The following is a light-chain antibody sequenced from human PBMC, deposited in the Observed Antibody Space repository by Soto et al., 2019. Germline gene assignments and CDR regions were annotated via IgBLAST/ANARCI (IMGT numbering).Light chain of an antibody. J-gene: IGLJ1*01. CDR2: EVS. CDR3: SSYTSSNTLV. V-gene: IGLV2-14*01. Sequence: QSALTQPASVSGSPRQSITISCTGTSSDVGGYNYVSWYQQHPGKAPKLMIYEVSNRPSGVSNRFSGSESGNTASLTISGLQAEDEADYYCSSYTSSNTLVFGTGTKLTVL. CDR1: SSDVGGYNY.